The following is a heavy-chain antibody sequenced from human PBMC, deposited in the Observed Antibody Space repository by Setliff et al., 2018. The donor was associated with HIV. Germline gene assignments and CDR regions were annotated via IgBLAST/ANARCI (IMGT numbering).Heavy chain of an antibody. CDR1: GGSFSAYY. CDR3: ARGIYYTSGTYYSYFDY. V-gene: IGHV4-34*01. CDR2: INHSGST. Sequence: SETLSLTCAVSGGSFSAYYWSWIRQPPGEGLEWIGEINHSGSTNYNPSLKSRVTISIDTSRKQFSLRLNSVTAADTAIYYCARGIYYTSGTYYSYFDYWGQGTLVTVSS. D-gene: IGHD3-10*01. J-gene: IGHJ4*02.